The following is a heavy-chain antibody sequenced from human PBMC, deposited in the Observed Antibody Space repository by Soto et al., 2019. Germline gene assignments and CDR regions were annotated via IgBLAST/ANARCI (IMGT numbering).Heavy chain of an antibody. CDR3: ARGGIAAAAPPDY. V-gene: IGHV4-31*01. J-gene: IGHJ4*02. CDR1: GGSISSGGYY. D-gene: IGHD6-13*01. CDR2: IYYSGST. Sequence: QVQLQESGPGLVKPSQTLSLTCTVSGGSISSGGYYWSWIRQHPGKGLEWIGYIYYSGSTYYKPSLKSPVTISVDTSKKQFSLKLSSVTAADTAVYYCARGGIAAAAPPDYWGQGTLVTVSS.